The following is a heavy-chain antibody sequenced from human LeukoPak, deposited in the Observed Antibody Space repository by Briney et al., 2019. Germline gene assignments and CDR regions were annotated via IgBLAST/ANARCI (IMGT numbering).Heavy chain of an antibody. CDR2: IWYDGSQR. CDR1: GFTFSSFG. Sequence: GGSLRLSCAASGFTFSSFGMHWVRQAPGKGLECLAVIWYDGSQRYHADSVKGRFTISRDNSKNTVYLQVNSLRAEDTALYYCARYRSGTNDYWGRGTLVIVSS. V-gene: IGHV3-33*01. CDR3: ARYRSGTNDY. D-gene: IGHD1-14*01. J-gene: IGHJ4*02.